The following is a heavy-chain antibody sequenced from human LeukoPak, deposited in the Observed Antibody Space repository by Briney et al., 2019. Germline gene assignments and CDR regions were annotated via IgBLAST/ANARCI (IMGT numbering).Heavy chain of an antibody. Sequence: SQTPSLTCAISGDSVSSNSVWNWIRQSPSRGLEWLGRTYYRSKWYNEYAISVKSRITINPDTSKNQFSLRLNSVTPEDSGLYYCTRSQDGVGVDYWGQGTLVTVSS. D-gene: IGHD3-16*01. CDR3: TRSQDGVGVDY. V-gene: IGHV6-1*01. J-gene: IGHJ4*02. CDR1: GDSVSSNSV. CDR2: TYYRSKWYN.